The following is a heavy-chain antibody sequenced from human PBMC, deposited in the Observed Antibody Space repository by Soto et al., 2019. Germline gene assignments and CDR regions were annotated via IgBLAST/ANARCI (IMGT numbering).Heavy chain of an antibody. D-gene: IGHD4-17*01. CDR1: GATFRRYA. CDR3: ARSEIGDYGDYFWFDP. V-gene: IGHV1-69*13. CDR2: IIPIFGAA. Sequence: SVKVSCKASGATFRRYAISWVRQAPGQGLEWMGGIIPIFGAANYAQKFQGRVTITADESTSTAYMELSSLRAEDTAVYYCARSEIGDYGDYFWFDPWGQGTLVAVSS. J-gene: IGHJ5*02.